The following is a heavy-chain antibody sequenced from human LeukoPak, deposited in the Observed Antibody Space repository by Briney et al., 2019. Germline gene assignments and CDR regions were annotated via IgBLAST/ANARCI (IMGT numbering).Heavy chain of an antibody. CDR1: GFTFSSYW. CDR3: ASGEAADPYYYYGMDV. D-gene: IGHD6-13*01. Sequence: GGSLRLSCAASGFTFSSYWMSWVRQAPGKGLEWVANIKQDGSEKYYVDSVKGRFTISRDNAKNSLYLQMNSLRVEDTAVYYCASGEAADPYYYYGMDVWGQGTTVTVSS. J-gene: IGHJ6*02. CDR2: IKQDGSEK. V-gene: IGHV3-7*01.